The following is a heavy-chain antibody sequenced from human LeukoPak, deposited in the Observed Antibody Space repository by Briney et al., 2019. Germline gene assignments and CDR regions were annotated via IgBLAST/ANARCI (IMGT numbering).Heavy chain of an antibody. D-gene: IGHD3-10*01. CDR2: IVPIFDTP. CDR3: ASDIYGSQPSDY. V-gene: IGHV1-69*05. J-gene: IGHJ4*02. Sequence: GASVKVSCKASGGTFRDFAVSWVRQAPGQGLEWMGGIVPIFDTPNYAQMFEDRVTITTDEATNTAYMELTGLRSEDTAVYYCASDIYGSQPSDYWGQGTLVTVSS. CDR1: GGTFRDFA.